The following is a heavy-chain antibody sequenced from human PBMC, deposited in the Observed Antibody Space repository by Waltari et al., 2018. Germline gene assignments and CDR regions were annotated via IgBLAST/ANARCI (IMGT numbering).Heavy chain of an antibody. J-gene: IGHJ5*02. CDR1: GGSISSSGSY. CDR3: ARFSKSANWIDP. CDR2: ISYSGIT. D-gene: IGHD3-3*02. Sequence: VKPSETLSLTCTVSGGSISSSGSYWGWIRQPPGKGLECIGSISYSGITYYNTSLMSRVTMSVDTSKSQFSLKLTSVIAAETAVFYCARFSKSANWIDPWGQGTLVTVSS. V-gene: IGHV4-39*01.